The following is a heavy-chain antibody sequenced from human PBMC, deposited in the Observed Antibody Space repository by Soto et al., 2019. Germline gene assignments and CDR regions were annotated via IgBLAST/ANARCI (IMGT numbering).Heavy chain of an antibody. Sequence: ASVNRDCKGSGGTFSSYAISWVRQAPGQGLEWMGGIIPIFGTANYAQKFQGRVTITADESTSTAYMELSSLRSEDTAVYYCASAFYSCGYYHAGMYVPGQPSTV. CDR1: GGTFSSYA. CDR2: IIPIFGTA. V-gene: IGHV1-69*13. CDR3: ASAFYSCGYYHAGMYV. J-gene: IGHJ6*02. D-gene: IGHD6-25*01.